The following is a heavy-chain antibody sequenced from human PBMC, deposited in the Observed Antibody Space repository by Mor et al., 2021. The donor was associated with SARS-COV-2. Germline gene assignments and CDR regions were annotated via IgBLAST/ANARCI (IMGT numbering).Heavy chain of an antibody. CDR1: GFTFSSNW. J-gene: IGHJ4*02. Sequence: ASGFTFSSNWMHWVRQGPGKGLVWVSRINGDGKNTNYADSVKGRFIISRDNAKNTLYLQMNSLRGEDTAVYYCAKGGAGADSWGQG. V-gene: IGHV3-74*01. D-gene: IGHD6-19*01. CDR3: AKGGAGADS. CDR2: INGDGKNT.